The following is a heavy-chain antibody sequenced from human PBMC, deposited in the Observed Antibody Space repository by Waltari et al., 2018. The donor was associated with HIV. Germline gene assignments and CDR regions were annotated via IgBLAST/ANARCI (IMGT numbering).Heavy chain of an antibody. CDR2: IYYSGST. D-gene: IGHD3-22*01. V-gene: IGHV4-31*03. CDR1: GGSIRSGGYY. Sequence: QVQLQESGPGLVKPSQTLSLTCTVSGGSIRSGGYYWSWIRQHPGKGLEWIGFIYYSGSTYYNPSLKSRVTISVDTSKNQFSLKLSSVTAADTAVYYCARDGKSSYYYDSSPNWFDPWGQGTLVAVSS. CDR3: ARDGKSSYYYDSSPNWFDP. J-gene: IGHJ5*02.